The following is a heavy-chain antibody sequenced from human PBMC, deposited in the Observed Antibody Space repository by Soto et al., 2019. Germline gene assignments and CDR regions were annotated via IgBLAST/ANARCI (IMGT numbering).Heavy chain of an antibody. V-gene: IGHV1-69*01. CDR2: IIPIFGRP. D-gene: IGHD4-17*01. CDR3: ARAPYEDYAVPEPNYFDS. J-gene: IGHJ4*02. Sequence: QVQLVQPGTEVKKPGSSVKVSCKASGGTFSTLAVSWVRQAPGQGLEWMGGIIPIFGRPVYAQKFQGRVTIPADESTSIVYMELSSPSSEDTAVYYRARAPYEDYAVPEPNYFDSWGQGTLVTVSS. CDR1: GGTFSTLA.